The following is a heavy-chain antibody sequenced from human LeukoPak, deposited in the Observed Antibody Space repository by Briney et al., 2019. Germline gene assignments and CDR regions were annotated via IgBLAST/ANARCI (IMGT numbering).Heavy chain of an antibody. CDR1: GFTFSSYA. Sequence: GGSLRLSCAASGFTFSSYAMSWVRQAPGKGLEWVSAISGSGGSTYYADSVKGRFTISRDNSKNTLYLQMNSLRAEYTAVYYCAKATNYATSPFDYWGQGTLVTVSS. D-gene: IGHD1-26*01. CDR3: AKATNYATSPFDY. J-gene: IGHJ4*02. V-gene: IGHV3-23*01. CDR2: ISGSGGST.